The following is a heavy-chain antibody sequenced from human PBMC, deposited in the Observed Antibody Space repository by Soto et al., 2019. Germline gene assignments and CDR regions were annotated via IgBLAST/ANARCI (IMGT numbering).Heavy chain of an antibody. J-gene: IGHJ4*02. V-gene: IGHV3-30*18. Sequence: GGSLRLSCAASGFTFSSYGMHWVRQAPGKGLEWVAVISYDGSNKYYADSVKGRFTISRDNSKNTLYLQMNSLRAEDTAVYYCAKGARRHIAVAGSLGYYFDYWGQGTLVTVSS. CDR3: AKGARRHIAVAGSLGYYFDY. CDR1: GFTFSSYG. D-gene: IGHD6-19*01. CDR2: ISYDGSNK.